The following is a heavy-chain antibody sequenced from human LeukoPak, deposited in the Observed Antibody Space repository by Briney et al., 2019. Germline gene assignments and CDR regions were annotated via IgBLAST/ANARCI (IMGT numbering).Heavy chain of an antibody. J-gene: IGHJ4*02. V-gene: IGHV4-34*01. D-gene: IGHD6-13*01. CDR2: INHSGST. CDR3: AVAIVSSWYGRDRNFDY. Sequence: SETLSLTCAVYGGSFSGYYWSWLRQPPGKGLEWMGEINHSGSTNYNPSLKSRATISVDTSKNQFSLKLSSVTAADTAVYYCAVAIVSSWYGRDRNFDYWGQGTLVTVSS. CDR1: GGSFSGYY.